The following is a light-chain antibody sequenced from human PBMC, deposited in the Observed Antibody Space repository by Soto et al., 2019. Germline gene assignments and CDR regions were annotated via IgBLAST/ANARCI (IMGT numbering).Light chain of an antibody. Sequence: EIQMTQSPSSVSASVGDRVTITCRASQGISTWLAWYQQKAGKAPNLLIYGASNLHSGVPSRFSGSGSGTEFTLTISSLQPEDFATYYCQQSYTTPVRITFGQGTRLEIK. CDR1: QGISTW. J-gene: IGKJ5*01. V-gene: IGKV1-12*01. CDR2: GAS. CDR3: QQSYTTPVRIT.